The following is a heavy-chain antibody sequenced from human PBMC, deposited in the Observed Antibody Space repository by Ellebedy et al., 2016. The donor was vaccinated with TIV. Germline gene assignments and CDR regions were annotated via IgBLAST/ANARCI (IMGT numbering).Heavy chain of an antibody. Sequence: GGSLRLXXAASGFTFSDYYMSWIRQAPGKGLEWVAVIWYDGSNKYYADSVKGRFTISRDNSKNTLYLQMNSLRAEDTAVYYCARGQQLVYDDAFDIWGQGTMVTVSS. CDR2: IWYDGSNK. J-gene: IGHJ3*02. D-gene: IGHD6-13*01. CDR1: GFTFSDYY. CDR3: ARGQQLVYDDAFDI. V-gene: IGHV3-33*08.